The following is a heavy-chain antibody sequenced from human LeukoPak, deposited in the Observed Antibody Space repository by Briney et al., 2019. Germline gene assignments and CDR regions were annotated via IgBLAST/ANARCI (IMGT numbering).Heavy chain of an antibody. V-gene: IGHV1-2*02. Sequence: GASVTVSCKASGYTFTGYYMHWVRQAPGQGLEWMGWINPNSGGTNYAQKFQGRVTMTRDTSISTAYMELSRLRSDDTAVYYCARDSSSLDAFDIWGQGTMVTVSS. J-gene: IGHJ3*02. CDR1: GYTFTGYY. CDR2: INPNSGGT. CDR3: ARDSSSLDAFDI.